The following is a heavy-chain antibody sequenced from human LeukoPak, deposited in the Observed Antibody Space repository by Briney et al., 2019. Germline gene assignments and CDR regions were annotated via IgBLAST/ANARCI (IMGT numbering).Heavy chain of an antibody. CDR3: ASVRSSWYAGAPS. CDR2: IDSRGTTT. CDR1: GFTFRSYS. Sequence: GGSLRLSCVVSGFTFRSYSMNWVRQAPGKGLEWISYIDSRGTTTYYTESVRGRFIISRDNTNNSLYLQMDSLRAEDTAIYYCASVRSSWYAGAPSWGQGTLVIVSS. J-gene: IGHJ5*02. D-gene: IGHD6-13*01. V-gene: IGHV3-48*01.